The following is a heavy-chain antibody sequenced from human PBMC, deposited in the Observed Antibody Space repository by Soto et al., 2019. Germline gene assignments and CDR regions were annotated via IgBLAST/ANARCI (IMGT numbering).Heavy chain of an antibody. CDR2: ISAYNGNT. CDR1: GYTFTSYG. CDR3: ARGCSSTSCYYGYYYYYMDV. J-gene: IGHJ6*03. Sequence: QVQLVQSGAEVKKPGASVKVSCKASGYTFTSYGISWVRQAPGQGLEWMGWISAYNGNTNYAQKLQGRVTMTTDTATSTASMELRSLRSDDTAVYYCARGCSSTSCYYGYYYYYMDVWGKGTTVTVSS. D-gene: IGHD2-2*01. V-gene: IGHV1-18*01.